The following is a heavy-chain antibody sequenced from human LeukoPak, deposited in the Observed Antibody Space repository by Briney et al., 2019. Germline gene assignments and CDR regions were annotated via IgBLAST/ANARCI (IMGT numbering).Heavy chain of an antibody. CDR1: GYTFTGYY. CDR2: INPNSGGT. CDR3: ARDYRGIEYYGSGSHDAFDI. D-gene: IGHD3-10*01. V-gene: IGHV1-2*02. Sequence: ASVTVSCKASGYTFTGYYMHWVRQAPGQGLEWMGWINPNSGGTNYAQKFQGRVTITRDTSISTAYMELSSLRSEDTAVYYCARDYRGIEYYGSGSHDAFDIWGQGTMVTVSS. J-gene: IGHJ3*02.